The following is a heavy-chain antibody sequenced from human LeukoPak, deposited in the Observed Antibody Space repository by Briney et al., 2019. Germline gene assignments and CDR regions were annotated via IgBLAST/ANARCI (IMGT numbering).Heavy chain of an antibody. CDR3: AGGEYCGGDCYPAGYFDY. D-gene: IGHD2-21*02. J-gene: IGHJ4*02. CDR1: GGTFSSYA. V-gene: IGHV1-69*05. Sequence: GASVKVSCNASGGTFSSYAIIWVRQAPGQGLEWMGGIIPIFGTANYAQKFQGRVTLTTDESTSTAYMELSRLRSESTAVYYCAGGEYCGGDCYPAGYFDYWGQGTLVTVSS. CDR2: IIPIFGTA.